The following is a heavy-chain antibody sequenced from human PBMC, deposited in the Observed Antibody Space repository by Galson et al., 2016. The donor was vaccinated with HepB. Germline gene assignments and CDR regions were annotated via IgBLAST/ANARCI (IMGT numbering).Heavy chain of an antibody. CDR1: GFTFSDTW. J-gene: IGHJ5*02. V-gene: IGHV3-15*05. D-gene: IGHD2/OR15-2a*01. CDR2: IKSESNGGTT. Sequence: SLRLSCAASGFTFSDTWMSWVRQAPGKGLEWVGRIKSESNGGTTDYPAPVKGRFTIARDDSKNTLYLQMDSLMSEDTGVYFCVTDCCLWHISGPSGGTWGQGTLVTFSS. CDR3: VTDCCLWHISGPSGGT.